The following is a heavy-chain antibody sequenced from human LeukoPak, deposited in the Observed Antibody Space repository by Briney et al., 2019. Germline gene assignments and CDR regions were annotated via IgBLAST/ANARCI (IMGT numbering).Heavy chain of an antibody. Sequence: GGSLRLSCEGSGFNFNDAWMGWIRQAPGKGLEWVGRVRTTAEGETTDYGVPVRGRFIISRDDSKSMVYLQMNRLETEDTAIYYCTAGLGKTDDDSWGQGTLVTVSS. D-gene: IGHD4-11*01. J-gene: IGHJ4*02. CDR2: VRTTAEGETT. CDR3: TAGLGKTDDDS. CDR1: GFNFNDAW. V-gene: IGHV3-15*01.